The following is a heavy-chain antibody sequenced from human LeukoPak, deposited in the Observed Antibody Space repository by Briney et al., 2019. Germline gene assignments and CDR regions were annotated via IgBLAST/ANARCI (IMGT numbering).Heavy chain of an antibody. D-gene: IGHD2-2*01. V-gene: IGHV3-64D*06. J-gene: IGHJ6*04. CDR2: ISSNGGST. CDR1: GFTFSSYA. CDR3: VKGHCSSTSCYYYYGMDV. Sequence: GGSLRLSCSASGFTFSSYAMHWVRQAPGKGLEYASAISSNGGSTYYADSVKGRFTISRDNSKNTLYLQMSSLRAEDTAVYYCVKGHCSSTSCYYYYGMDVWGKGTTVTVSS.